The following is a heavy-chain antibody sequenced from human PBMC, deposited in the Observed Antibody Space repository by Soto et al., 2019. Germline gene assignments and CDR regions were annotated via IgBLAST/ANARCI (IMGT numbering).Heavy chain of an antibody. Sequence: QVQLVESGGGVVQPGRSLRLSCAASGFTFSSYGMHWVRQAPGKGLEWVAVIWYDGSNKYYADSVKGRFTISRDNSKNPRYLQMNGLRAGDTAVYYCARDWPAAAQPGYCGQGTLVTVSS. J-gene: IGHJ4*02. D-gene: IGHD6-13*01. CDR1: GFTFSSYG. CDR3: ARDWPAAAQPGY. CDR2: IWYDGSNK. V-gene: IGHV3-33*01.